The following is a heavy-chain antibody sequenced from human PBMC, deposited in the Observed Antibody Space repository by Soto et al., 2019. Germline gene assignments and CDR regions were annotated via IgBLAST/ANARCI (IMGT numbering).Heavy chain of an antibody. Sequence: QITLKESGPTLVKPTQTLTLTCTFSGFSLSTSGVGVGWIRQPPGKALEWLALIYWDDDKRYSPSLKSRLTITKDTSKIQVVLTMTNMDPVDTATYYCAHRHYGSTSWGSGYFDYWGQGTLVTVSS. D-gene: IGHD2-2*01. V-gene: IGHV2-5*02. J-gene: IGHJ4*02. CDR3: AHRHYGSTSWGSGYFDY. CDR1: GFSLSTSGVG. CDR2: IYWDDDK.